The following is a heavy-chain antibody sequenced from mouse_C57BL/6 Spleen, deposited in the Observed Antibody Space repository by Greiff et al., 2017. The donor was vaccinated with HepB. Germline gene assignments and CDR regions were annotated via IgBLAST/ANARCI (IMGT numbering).Heavy chain of an antibody. CDR2: INYDGSST. J-gene: IGHJ2*01. CDR1: GFTFSDYY. CDR3: AREYYGSSYVYFDY. D-gene: IGHD1-1*01. Sequence: EVKLVESEGGLVQPGSSMKLSCTASGFTFSDYYMAWVRQVPEKGLEWVANINYDGSSTYYLDSLKSRFIISRDNAKNILYLQMSSLKSEDTATYYCAREYYGSSYVYFDYWGQGTTLTVSS. V-gene: IGHV5-16*01.